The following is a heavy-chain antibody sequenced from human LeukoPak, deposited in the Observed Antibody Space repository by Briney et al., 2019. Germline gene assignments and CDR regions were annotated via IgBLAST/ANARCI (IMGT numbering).Heavy chain of an antibody. V-gene: IGHV3-30*01. D-gene: IGHD5-12*01. CDR2: ISYDGSNK. Sequence: GGSLRLSCAASGFTFSSYAMHWVRQAPGKGLEWVAVISYDGSNKYYADSVKGRFTISRDNSKNTLYLQMNSLRAEDTAVYYCASSGYSGYDSFFDYWGQGTLVTVSS. J-gene: IGHJ4*02. CDR1: GFTFSSYA. CDR3: ASSGYSGYDSFFDY.